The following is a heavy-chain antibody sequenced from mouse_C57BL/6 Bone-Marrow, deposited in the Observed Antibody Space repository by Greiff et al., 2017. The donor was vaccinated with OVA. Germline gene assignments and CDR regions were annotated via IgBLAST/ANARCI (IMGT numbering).Heavy chain of an antibody. CDR3: ARDPGTFGGWYFDV. CDR1: GFTFSDFY. CDR2: SRNKANDYTT. J-gene: IGHJ1*03. D-gene: IGHD4-1*01. Sequence: EVNVVESGGGLVQSGRSLRLSCATSGFTFSDFYMEWVRQAPGKGLEWIAASRNKANDYTTEYSASVKGRFIVSRDTSQSILNLQMNALRAEDTAIYNCARDPGTFGGWYFDVWGTGTTVTVSS. V-gene: IGHV7-1*01.